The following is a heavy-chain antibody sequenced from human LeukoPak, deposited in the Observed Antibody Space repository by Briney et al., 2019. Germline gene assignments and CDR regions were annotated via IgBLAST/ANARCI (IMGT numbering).Heavy chain of an antibody. J-gene: IGHJ4*02. CDR3: ASDGIVATIDFDY. Sequence: GGSLRLSCAASGFTFSSHAMSWVRQAPGKGLEWGSAISGSGGRAYYADSVKGRFTISRDNSKNTLYLQMNSLRAEDTAVYYCASDGIVATIDFDYWGQGTLVTVSS. V-gene: IGHV3-23*01. D-gene: IGHD5-12*01. CDR2: ISGSGGRA. CDR1: GFTFSSHA.